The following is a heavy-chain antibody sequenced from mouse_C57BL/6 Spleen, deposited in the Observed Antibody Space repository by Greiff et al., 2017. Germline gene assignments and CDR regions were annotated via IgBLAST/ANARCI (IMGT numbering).Heavy chain of an antibody. CDR2: ISDGGSYT. J-gene: IGHJ2*01. D-gene: IGHD3-1*01. CDR1: GFTFSSYA. V-gene: IGHV5-4*01. CDR3: ARDLGFYYFDY. Sequence: EVQRVESGGGLVKPGGSLKLSCAASGFTFSSYAMSWVRQTPEKRLEWVATISDGGSYTYYPDNVKGRFTISRDNAKNNLYLQMSHLKSEDTAMYYCARDLGFYYFDYWGQGTTLTVSS.